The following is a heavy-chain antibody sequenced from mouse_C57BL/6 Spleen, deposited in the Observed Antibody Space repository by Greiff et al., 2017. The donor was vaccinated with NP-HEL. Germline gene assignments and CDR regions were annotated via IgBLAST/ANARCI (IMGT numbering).Heavy chain of an antibody. Sequence: VMLVESGPGLVAPSQSLSITCTVSGFSLTSYAISWVRQPPGKGLEWLGVIWTGGGTNYNLALKSRLSIRKDNSKSQVFLKRSSLQTEDTARYYGASASTAQATGFAYWGQGTLVTVSA. CDR1: GFSLTSYA. CDR2: IWTGGGT. CDR3: ASASTAQATGFAY. J-gene: IGHJ3*01. V-gene: IGHV2-9-1*01. D-gene: IGHD3-2*02.